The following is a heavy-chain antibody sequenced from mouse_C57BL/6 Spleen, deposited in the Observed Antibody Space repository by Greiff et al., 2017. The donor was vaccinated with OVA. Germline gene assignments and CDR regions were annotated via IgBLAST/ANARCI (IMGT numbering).Heavy chain of an antibody. CDR2: INPSNGGT. J-gene: IGHJ3*01. V-gene: IGHV1-53*01. Sequence: VQLQQPGPELVKPGASVKLSCKASGYTFTSYWMHWVKQRPGQGLEWIGNINPSNGGTNYNEKFKSKATLTVDKSSSTAYMQLSSLTSEDSAVYYCARSYYGSRGEFAYWGQGTLVTVSA. D-gene: IGHD1-1*01. CDR1: GYTFTSYW. CDR3: ARSYYGSRGEFAY.